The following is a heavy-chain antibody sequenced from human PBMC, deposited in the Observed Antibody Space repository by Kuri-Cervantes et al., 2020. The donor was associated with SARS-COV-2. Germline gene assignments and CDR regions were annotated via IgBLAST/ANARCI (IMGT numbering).Heavy chain of an antibody. D-gene: IGHD2-15*01. CDR1: GGSISSYY. V-gene: IGHV4-59*12. CDR3: ARGRRYCSGGSCWRYYYYMDV. J-gene: IGHJ6*03. Sequence: GSLRLSCTVSGGSISSYYWSWIRQPPGKGLEWIGYIYYSGSTNYNPSLKSRVTMSVDTSQNQFFLRLSSVTAADTAVYYCARGRRYCSGGSCWRYYYYMDVWGKGTTVTVSS. CDR2: IYYSGST.